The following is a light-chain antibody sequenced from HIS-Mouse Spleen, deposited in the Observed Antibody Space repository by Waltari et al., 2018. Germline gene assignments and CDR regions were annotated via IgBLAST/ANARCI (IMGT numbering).Light chain of an antibody. Sequence: QLVLTQSPSASASLGASVKPTCTLSSGHSRYAIAWHQQQPEKGPRYLMKLNSDGSHSKGDGIPDRFSGSSSGAERYLTISSLQSEDEADYYCQTWGTGIWVFGGGTKLTVL. CDR3: QTWGTGIWV. J-gene: IGLJ3*02. CDR1: SGHSRYA. V-gene: IGLV4-69*01. CDR2: LNSDGSH.